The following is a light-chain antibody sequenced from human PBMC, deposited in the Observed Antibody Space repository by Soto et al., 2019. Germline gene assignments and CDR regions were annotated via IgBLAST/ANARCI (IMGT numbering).Light chain of an antibody. CDR2: GAS. Sequence: EIVLTPSQGTLSVSPVEIALLSVMASQSVSSNLAWYQQKPGQAPRILIYGASTRATGIKDRFSGSGSGTEFTITIRSLHYEDFEAYYCKKYNNWPWKCGNGTKVDLK. CDR3: KKYNNWPWK. J-gene: IGKJ1*01. V-gene: IGKV3-15*01. CDR1: QSVSSN.